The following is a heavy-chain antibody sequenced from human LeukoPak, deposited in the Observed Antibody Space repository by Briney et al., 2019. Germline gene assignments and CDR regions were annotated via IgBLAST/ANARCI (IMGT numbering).Heavy chain of an antibody. CDR3: ARDSLYSYGSHQSLDY. CDR2: IYSGGST. V-gene: IGHV3-66*01. Sequence: GGSLRPSCAASGFTVSSNYMSWVRQAPGKGLEWVSVIYSGGSTYYADSVKGRFTISRDNSKNTLYLQMNSLRAEDTAVYYCARDSLYSYGSHQSLDYWGQGTLVTVSS. CDR1: GFTVSSNY. D-gene: IGHD5-18*01. J-gene: IGHJ4*02.